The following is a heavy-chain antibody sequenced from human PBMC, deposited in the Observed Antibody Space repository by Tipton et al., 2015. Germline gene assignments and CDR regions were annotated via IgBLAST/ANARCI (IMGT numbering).Heavy chain of an antibody. Sequence: TLSLTCTVSGGSVSSGSYYWGWIRQPPGKGLEWIGSISHSGNTYYNPSLKSRVTMSRDTSKNQFSLKLSSVIAADTAVYYCARASIIQGYYHDSSRYYLFNSWGQGTLVTVSS. CDR3: ARASIIQGYYHDSSRYYLFNS. V-gene: IGHV4-39*07. D-gene: IGHD3-22*01. J-gene: IGHJ1*01. CDR2: ISHSGNT. CDR1: GGSVSSGSYY.